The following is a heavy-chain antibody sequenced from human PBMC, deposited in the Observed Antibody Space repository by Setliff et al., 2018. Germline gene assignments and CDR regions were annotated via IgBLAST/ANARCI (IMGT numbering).Heavy chain of an antibody. V-gene: IGHV3-33*01. CDR1: GFTFSTHA. Sequence: GGSLRLSCGASGFTFSTHAMGWIRQAPGKGLEWVAVIWDDGGNKYHADSAKGRFTISRDNSKNTLYLQMNSLRPEDTAVYYCARTCSGSGCYAGLESWGQGTPVTVSS. CDR3: ARTCSGSGCYAGLES. J-gene: IGHJ4*02. CDR2: IWDDGGNK. D-gene: IGHD2-15*01.